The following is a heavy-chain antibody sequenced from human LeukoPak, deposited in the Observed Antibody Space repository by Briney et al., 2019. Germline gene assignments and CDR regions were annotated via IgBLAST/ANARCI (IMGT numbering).Heavy chain of an antibody. CDR3: ARDGAAKWELLNY. CDR1: DFSVSTNY. Sequence: SGGSLRLSCAASDFSVSTNYMSWVRQTPGKGLEWVSVLLSSGIAYYADSVKGRFTISRDNTKNTLYLQMNSLRAEDTAVYYCARDGAAKWELLNYWGQGTLVTVSS. D-gene: IGHD1-26*01. CDR2: LLSSGIA. J-gene: IGHJ4*02. V-gene: IGHV3-66*03.